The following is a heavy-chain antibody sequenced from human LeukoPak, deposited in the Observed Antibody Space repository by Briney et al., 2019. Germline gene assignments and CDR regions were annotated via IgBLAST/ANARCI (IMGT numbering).Heavy chain of an antibody. V-gene: IGHV1-46*01. J-gene: IGHJ6*04. CDR1: GYTFTSYY. CDR2: INPSGGST. Sequence: ASVKVSCKASGYTFTSYYMHWVRQAPGQGLEWMGIINPSGGSTSYAQKFQGRVTMTRDTSTSAVYMELRSLRSEDTAVYYCARGPLYYYGSGRGYGMDVWGKGTMVTVSS. CDR3: ARGPLYYYGSGRGYGMDV. D-gene: IGHD3-10*01.